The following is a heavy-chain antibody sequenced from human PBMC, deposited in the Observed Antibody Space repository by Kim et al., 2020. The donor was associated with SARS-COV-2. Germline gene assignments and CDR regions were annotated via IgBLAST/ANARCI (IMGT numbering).Heavy chain of an antibody. D-gene: IGHD2-21*02. CDR2: ISAYNGNT. Sequence: ASVKVSCKASGYTFTSYGISWVRQAPGQGLEWMGWISAYNGNTNYAQKLQGRVTMTTDTSTSTAYMELRSLRSDDTAVYYCARLPYCGGDCPLFFQHWGQGTLVTVSS. CDR1: GYTFTSYG. V-gene: IGHV1-18*01. J-gene: IGHJ1*01. CDR3: ARLPYCGGDCPLFFQH.